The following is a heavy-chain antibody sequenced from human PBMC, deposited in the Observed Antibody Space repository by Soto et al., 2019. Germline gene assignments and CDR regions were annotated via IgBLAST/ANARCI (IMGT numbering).Heavy chain of an antibody. CDR1: EYPFTSFA. D-gene: IGHD3-3*01. CDR2: INAANGDT. V-gene: IGHV1-3*01. Sequence: GASVKVSCKTSEYPFTSFAVHWVRKAPGQRFEWMGWINAANGDTKYSQSFQGRVTITRDTSESTAYMELSSLRSEDTAAYYCARGFIGVYYYYYGLDFWGLGTTVTVSS. CDR3: ARGFIGVYYYYYGLDF. J-gene: IGHJ6*02.